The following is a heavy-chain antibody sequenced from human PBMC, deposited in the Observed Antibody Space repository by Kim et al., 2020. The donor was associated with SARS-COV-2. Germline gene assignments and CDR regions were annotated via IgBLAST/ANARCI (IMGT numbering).Heavy chain of an antibody. CDR2: INPKIGGT. CDR1: VYTFTGYY. J-gene: IGHJ4*02. Sequence: ASVKVSCKASVYTFTGYYMHWVRQAPGQGLEWMGRINPKIGGTSYAQKFQGRVTMTTDSSISTAYMELSSLRSDDTAIYYCARGYNSGYEYWGQGTLVTV. D-gene: IGHD5-18*01. V-gene: IGHV1-2*06. CDR3: ARGYNSGYEY.